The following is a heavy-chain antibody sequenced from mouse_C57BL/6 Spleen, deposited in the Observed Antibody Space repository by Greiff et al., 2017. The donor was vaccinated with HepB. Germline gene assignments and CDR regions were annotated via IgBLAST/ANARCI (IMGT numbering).Heavy chain of an antibody. D-gene: IGHD2-5*01. V-gene: IGHV14-4*01. CDR2: IDPENGDT. J-gene: IGHJ3*01. CDR1: GFNIKDDY. Sequence: EVQLQQSGAELVRPGASVKLSCTASGFNIKDDYMHWVKQRPEQGLEWIGWIDPENGDTEYASKFQGKATIKADTSSNTAYLQRSSLTSEDTAVYYCTPYSNSFAYWGQGTLVTVSA. CDR3: TPYSNSFAY.